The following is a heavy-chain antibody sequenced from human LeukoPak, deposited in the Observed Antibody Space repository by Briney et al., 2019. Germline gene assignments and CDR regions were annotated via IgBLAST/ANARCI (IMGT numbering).Heavy chain of an antibody. CDR3: ARDVRGELWGSRRVYWFDP. CDR2: IYTSGST. CDR1: GGSISSGSYY. D-gene: IGHD3-10*02. V-gene: IGHV4-61*02. Sequence: PSETLSLTCTVSGGSISSGSYYWSWIRQPAGKGLEWIGRIYTSGSTNHNPSLKSRVTISVDTSKNQFSLKLSSVTAADTAVYYCARDVRGELWGSRRVYWFDPWGQGTLVTVSS. J-gene: IGHJ5*02.